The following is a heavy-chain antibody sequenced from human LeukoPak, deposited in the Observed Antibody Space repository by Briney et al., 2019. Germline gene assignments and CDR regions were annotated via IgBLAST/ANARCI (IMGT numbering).Heavy chain of an antibody. V-gene: IGHV3-7*01. D-gene: IGHD6-25*01. CDR2: IKEDGNGK. Sequence: GGSLRLSCAASGFTFSSYWMSWVRQAPGKGLEWLANIKEDGNGKNYVDSVKGRFTISRDNAKNSLYLQVNSLTAEDTAVYYCAREIPAATVLFDRWGQGTLVIVSS. CDR3: AREIPAATVLFDR. J-gene: IGHJ5*02. CDR1: GFTFSSYW.